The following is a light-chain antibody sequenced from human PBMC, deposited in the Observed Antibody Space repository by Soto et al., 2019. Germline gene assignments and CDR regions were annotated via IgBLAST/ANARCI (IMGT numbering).Light chain of an antibody. CDR2: DVS. Sequence: QSVLTQPASVSGSPGQSITISFTGTSSDVGGYNYVSWYQQHPGKAPKLMIYDVSNRPSGVSNRFSGSKSGNTASLNISGLQAEDEADYYCSSSTSSSTVVFGGGTKLTVL. CDR3: SSSTSSSTVV. V-gene: IGLV2-14*01. J-gene: IGLJ2*01. CDR1: SSDVGGYNY.